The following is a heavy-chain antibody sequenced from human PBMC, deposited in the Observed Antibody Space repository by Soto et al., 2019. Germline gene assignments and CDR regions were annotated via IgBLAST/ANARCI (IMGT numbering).Heavy chain of an antibody. J-gene: IGHJ3*02. CDR2: IIPTFGTA. Sequence: QVQLVQSGAEMREPGSSVKVSCKASGGTFSSSAINWLRQAPGQGPEWMGGIIPTFGTANYIEKFRGRVTITADKSTSTAYMEVSSLTSEDTAMHFCARSETAGYRGFDIWGQGTMVTVSS. V-gene: IGHV1-69*06. CDR1: GGTFSSSA. CDR3: ARSETAGYRGFDI. D-gene: IGHD5-12*01.